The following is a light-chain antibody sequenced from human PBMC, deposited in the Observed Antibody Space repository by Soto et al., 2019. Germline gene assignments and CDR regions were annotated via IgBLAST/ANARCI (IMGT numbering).Light chain of an antibody. CDR2: SNN. Sequence: QSVLTQPPSASGTPGQRVTISCSGSSTNIGSNTVNWYQQLPGTAPKLLIYSNNQRPSGVPDRFSGSKSGTSASLAICGLQSEDEADYYCGACEDSLNGWVFGGGTKLTVL. J-gene: IGLJ3*02. CDR1: STNIGSNT. V-gene: IGLV1-44*01. CDR3: GACEDSLNGWV.